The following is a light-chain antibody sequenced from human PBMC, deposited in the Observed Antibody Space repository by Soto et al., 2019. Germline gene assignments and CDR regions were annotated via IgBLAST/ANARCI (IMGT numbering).Light chain of an antibody. V-gene: IGKV1-5*01. CDR3: QQYNSYSLST. Sequence: DIQMTQSPSTLSASVGDRVTITCRASQSISSWLAWYQQKPGKAPKLLIYDASRLESGVPSRFSGSGSGTEFTLTISSLQPDDFATYSCQQYNSYSLSTFGQGTKVEIK. CDR2: DAS. CDR1: QSISSW. J-gene: IGKJ1*01.